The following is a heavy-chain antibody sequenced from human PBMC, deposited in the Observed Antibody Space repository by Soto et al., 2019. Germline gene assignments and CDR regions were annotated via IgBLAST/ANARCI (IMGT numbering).Heavy chain of an antibody. Sequence: QITLKESGPTLVKPTQTFTLACTFSGFSLSTSGMGVGWIRQPPGKALEWLALIYWDDDKRYSPSLKSRLTISKDTPKNQVYLTMTNMNPEDTATYYCAHYSSTSSFDYCGQGTLVTVSS. CDR2: IYWDDDK. V-gene: IGHV2-5*02. J-gene: IGHJ4*02. CDR1: GFSLSTSGMG. D-gene: IGHD6-13*01. CDR3: AHYSSTSSFDY.